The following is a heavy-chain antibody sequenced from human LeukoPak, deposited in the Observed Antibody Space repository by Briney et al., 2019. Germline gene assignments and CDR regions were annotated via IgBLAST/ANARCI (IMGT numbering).Heavy chain of an antibody. CDR1: GFTFSSYS. CDR3: ARDPLSSGYYYREYYFDY. Sequence: GGSLRLSCAASGFTFSSYSMNWVRQAPGKGLEWVSSISSSSSYIYYADSVKGRFTISIDNAKNSLYLQMNSLRAEDTAVYYCARDPLSSGYYYREYYFDYWGQGTLVTVSS. V-gene: IGHV3-21*01. J-gene: IGHJ4*02. D-gene: IGHD3-22*01. CDR2: ISSSSSYI.